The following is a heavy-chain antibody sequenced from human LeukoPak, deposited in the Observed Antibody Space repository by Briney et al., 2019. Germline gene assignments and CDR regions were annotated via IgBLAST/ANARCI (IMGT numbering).Heavy chain of an antibody. V-gene: IGHV1-69*06. CDR1: GYTFTSYG. Sequence: ASVKVSCKASGYTFTSYGISWVRQAPGQGLEWMGGIIPIFGTANYAQKFQGRVTITADKSTSTAYMELSSLRSEDTAVYYCAISYYYGSGNQGYWGQGTLVTVSS. CDR3: AISYYYGSGNQGY. D-gene: IGHD3-10*01. CDR2: IIPIFGTA. J-gene: IGHJ4*02.